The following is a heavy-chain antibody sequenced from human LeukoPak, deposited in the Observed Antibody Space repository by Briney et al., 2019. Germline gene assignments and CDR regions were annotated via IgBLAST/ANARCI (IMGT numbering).Heavy chain of an antibody. CDR3: ARVLRDYYFDS. CDR1: GLSFSGTW. J-gene: IGHJ4*02. CDR2: IKPDGSQK. V-gene: IGHV3-7*01. Sequence: GGSLRLSCATSGLSFSGTWMTWVRQAPGKGLECVANIKPDGSQKYYLDSVKGRFTISRDNAKNSVYLQMNSLRVEDTALYYCARVLRDYYFDSWGQGTLVSVSS. D-gene: IGHD2-15*01.